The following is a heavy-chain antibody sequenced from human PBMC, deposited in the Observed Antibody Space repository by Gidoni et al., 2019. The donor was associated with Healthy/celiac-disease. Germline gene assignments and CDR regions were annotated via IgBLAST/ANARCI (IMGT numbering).Heavy chain of an antibody. J-gene: IGHJ6*02. CDR1: GFTCSSYS. CDR3: ARDAGTYYYYGMDV. Sequence: EVQLVESGGGLVKPGGSLRLSCAASGFTCSSYSMNWVRQAPGKGLEWVSSISCSSSYIYYADSVKGRFTISRDNAKNSRYLQMNSLRAEDTAVYYCARDAGTYYYYGMDVWGQGTTVTVSS. V-gene: IGHV3-21*01. D-gene: IGHD6-13*01. CDR2: ISCSSSYI.